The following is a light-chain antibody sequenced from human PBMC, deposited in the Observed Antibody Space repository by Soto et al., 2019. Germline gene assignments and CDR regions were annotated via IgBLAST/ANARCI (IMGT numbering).Light chain of an antibody. CDR1: QDVSRY. CDR3: QQLNSYVFA. J-gene: IGKJ3*01. CDR2: AAS. Sequence: DIQLTQSPSFLSASVGDRVTITCRASQDVSRYLAWYQQKPGKAPNLLIYAASTLRSGVPSRFSGSGSETDFTLTISSQQPEDFAAYYCQQLNSYVFAFGPGTKVDIK. V-gene: IGKV1-9*01.